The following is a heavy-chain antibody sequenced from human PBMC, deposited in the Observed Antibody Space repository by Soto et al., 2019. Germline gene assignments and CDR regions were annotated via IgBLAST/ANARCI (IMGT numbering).Heavy chain of an antibody. J-gene: IGHJ5*02. CDR3: ARTIVVVVAATRGAWFDP. CDR1: GGSISSGGYS. V-gene: IGHV4-30-2*01. CDR2: IYHSGST. Sequence: QLQLQESGSGLVKPSQTLSLTCAVSGGSISSGGYSWSWIRQPPGKGLEWIGYIYHSGSTYYNTSPKSRVTISVDRSKNQFSLKLSSVTAADTAVYYCARTIVVVVAATRGAWFDPWGQGTLVTVSS. D-gene: IGHD2-15*01.